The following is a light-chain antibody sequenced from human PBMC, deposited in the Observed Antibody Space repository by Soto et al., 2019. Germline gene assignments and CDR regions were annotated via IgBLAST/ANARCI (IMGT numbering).Light chain of an antibody. CDR2: DVN. CDR1: SSDVGGYNY. Sequence: QSALTQPRSVSESPGQSVTISCTGTSSDVGGYNYVSWYQHHPGKAPKLMIYDVNKRPSGVPDRVSGSKSGNTASLTISGLQAADESDDYCCSYADNYTLAFGGGTKRTV. CDR3: CSYADNYTLA. V-gene: IGLV2-11*01. J-gene: IGLJ2*01.